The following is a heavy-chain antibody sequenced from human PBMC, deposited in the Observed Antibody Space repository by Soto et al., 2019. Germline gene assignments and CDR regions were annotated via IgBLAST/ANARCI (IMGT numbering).Heavy chain of an antibody. CDR1: GGSFSGYY. J-gene: IGHJ4*02. V-gene: IGHV4-34*01. CDR3: ASPQWLAERYFDY. Sequence: SETLSLTCAVYGGSFSGYYWSWIRQPPGKGLEWIGEINHSGSTNYNPSLKSRVTISVDTSKNQFSLKLSSVTAADTAVYYCASPQWLAERYFDYWGQGTLVTVSS. D-gene: IGHD6-19*01. CDR2: INHSGST.